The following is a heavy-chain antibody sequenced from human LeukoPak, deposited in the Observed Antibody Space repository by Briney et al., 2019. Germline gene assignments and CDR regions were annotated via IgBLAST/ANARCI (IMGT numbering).Heavy chain of an antibody. Sequence: GGSLRLSCAASGFTFSSYSMNWVRQAPGKGLEWVSSISSSSSYIYYADSVRGRFTISRDNAKNSLYLQMNSLRAEDTAVYYCARDDLKAGVVVKLDYWGQGTLVTVSS. D-gene: IGHD2-15*01. CDR3: ARDDLKAGVVVKLDY. J-gene: IGHJ4*02. CDR1: GFTFSSYS. CDR2: ISSSSSYI. V-gene: IGHV3-21*01.